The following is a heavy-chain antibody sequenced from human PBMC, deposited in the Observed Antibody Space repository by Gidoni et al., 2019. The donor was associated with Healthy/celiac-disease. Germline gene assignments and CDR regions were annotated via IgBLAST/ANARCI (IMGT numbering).Heavy chain of an antibody. CDR1: GGSISSYY. V-gene: IGHV4-59*01. D-gene: IGHD6-19*01. CDR3: ARDEALYSSGYFDL. J-gene: IGHJ2*01. CDR2: IYYSGST. Sequence: QVQLQESGPGLVKPSETLSLTCTVSGGSISSYYWSWIRQPPGKGLEWIGYIYYSGSTNYNPSLKSRVTISVDTSKNQFSLKLSSVTAADTAVYYCARDEALYSSGYFDLWGRGTLVTVSS.